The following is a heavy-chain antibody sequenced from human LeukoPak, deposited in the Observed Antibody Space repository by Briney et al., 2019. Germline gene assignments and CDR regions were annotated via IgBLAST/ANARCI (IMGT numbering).Heavy chain of an antibody. Sequence: SETLSLTYAVYGGSFSGYYWSWIRQPPGKGLEWIGEINHSGSTNYNPSLKSRVTISVDTSKNQFSLKLSSVTAADTAVYYCAVGGYDSSGYYGNYWGQGTLVTVSS. D-gene: IGHD3-22*01. V-gene: IGHV4-34*01. CDR1: GGSFSGYY. CDR3: AVGGYDSSGYYGNY. J-gene: IGHJ4*02. CDR2: INHSGST.